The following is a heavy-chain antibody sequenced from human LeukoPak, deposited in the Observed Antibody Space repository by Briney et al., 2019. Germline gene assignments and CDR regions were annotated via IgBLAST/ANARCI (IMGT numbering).Heavy chain of an antibody. CDR1: GFTVSSNY. V-gene: IGHV3-53*01. Sequence: GGSLRLSCAASGFTVSSNYMSWVRQAPGKGLEWVSVIYSGGSTFYADSVKGRFTIPRDNSKNTLYLQLNSLRAEDTAVYYCARGGMIVPVDWGQGTLVTVSS. CDR2: IYSGGST. J-gene: IGHJ4*02. CDR3: ARGGMIVPVD. D-gene: IGHD2-2*01.